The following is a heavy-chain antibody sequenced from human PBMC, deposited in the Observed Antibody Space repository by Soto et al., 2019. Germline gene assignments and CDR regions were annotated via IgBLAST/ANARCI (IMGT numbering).Heavy chain of an antibody. V-gene: IGHV4-59*01. CDR2: AYDSWST. D-gene: IGHD3-10*01. Sequence: SETLSLTCHVSGASISSYYWAWIRQSPGKGLEWIGCAYDSWSTHYNPSLESRVTMSVDSSKNQFSLRLTSVTAADTAVYYCARTTGLRGPYGMDVWGQGTTVTVSS. CDR1: GASISSYY. CDR3: ARTTGLRGPYGMDV. J-gene: IGHJ6*02.